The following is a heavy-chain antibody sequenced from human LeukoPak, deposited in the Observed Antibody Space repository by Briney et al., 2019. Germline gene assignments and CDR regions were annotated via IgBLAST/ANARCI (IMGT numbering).Heavy chain of an antibody. D-gene: IGHD2-2*03. Sequence: ASVKVSCKASGYTFTGYYMHWVRQAPGQGLEWMGWINPNSGGTNYAQKFQGRVTMTRDTSISTAYMELSRLRSDDTAVYYCARENPSLGYCSSTSCYPWFDPWGQGTPVTVSS. J-gene: IGHJ5*02. V-gene: IGHV1-2*02. CDR3: ARENPSLGYCSSTSCYPWFDP. CDR2: INPNSGGT. CDR1: GYTFTGYY.